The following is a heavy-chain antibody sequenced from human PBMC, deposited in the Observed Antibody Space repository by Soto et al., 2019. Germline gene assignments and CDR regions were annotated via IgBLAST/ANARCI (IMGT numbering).Heavy chain of an antibody. CDR3: ARGQLVQKYYYYGMDV. V-gene: IGHV4-31*03. CDR2: IYYSGST. D-gene: IGHD6-6*01. J-gene: IGHJ6*02. CDR1: GGSISSGGYY. Sequence: SETLSLTCTVSGGSISSGGYYWSWIRQHPGKGLEWIGYIYYSGSTYYNPSLKSRVTISVDTSKNQFSLKLSSATAADTAVYYCARGQLVQKYYYYGMDVWGQGTTVTVSS.